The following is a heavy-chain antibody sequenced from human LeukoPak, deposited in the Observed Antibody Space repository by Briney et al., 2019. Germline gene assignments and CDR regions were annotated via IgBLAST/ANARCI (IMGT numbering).Heavy chain of an antibody. D-gene: IGHD2-15*01. V-gene: IGHV1-69*13. J-gene: IGHJ4*02. Sequence: SVKVSCKASGYTFTGYYIHWVRQAPGQGLEWMGGIIPIFGTANYAQKFQGRVTITADESTSTAYMELSSLRSEDTAVYYCARGARADVVMVAATRGHFDYWGQGTLVTVSS. CDR3: ARGARADVVMVAATRGHFDY. CDR2: IIPIFGTA. CDR1: GYTFTGYY.